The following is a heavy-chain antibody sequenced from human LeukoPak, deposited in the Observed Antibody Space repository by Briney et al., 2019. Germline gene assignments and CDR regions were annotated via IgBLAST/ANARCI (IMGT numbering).Heavy chain of an antibody. J-gene: IGHJ6*03. Sequence: PSGTLSLTCAVSGGSISSSNWWSWVRQPPGKGLEWIGEIYHSGSTNYNPSLKSRVTISVDKSKNQFSLKLSSVTAADTAVYYCARDLPEKYYYYYMDVWGKGTMVTVSS. CDR2: IYHSGST. D-gene: IGHD2-2*01. CDR3: ARDLPEKYYYYYMDV. V-gene: IGHV4-4*02. CDR1: GGSISSSNW.